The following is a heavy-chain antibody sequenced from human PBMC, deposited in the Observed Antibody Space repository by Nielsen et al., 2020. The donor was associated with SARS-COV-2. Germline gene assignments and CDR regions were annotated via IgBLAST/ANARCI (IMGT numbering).Heavy chain of an antibody. D-gene: IGHD2-2*01. CDR3: ARMPLDIVVVPAATYYYYYGMDV. CDR1: GFSLSTSGMC. Sequence: SGPTLVEPTQTLTLTCTFSGFSLSTSGMCVSWIRQPPGKALEWLALIDWDDDKYYSTFLKTRLTISKDTSKNQVVLTMTNMDPVDTATYYCARMPLDIVVVPAATYYYYYGMDVWGQGTTVTVSS. V-gene: IGHV2-70*01. J-gene: IGHJ6*02. CDR2: IDWDDDK.